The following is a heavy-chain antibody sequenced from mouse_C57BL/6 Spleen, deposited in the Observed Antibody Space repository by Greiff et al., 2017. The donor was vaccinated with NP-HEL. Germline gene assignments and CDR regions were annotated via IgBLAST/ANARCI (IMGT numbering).Heavy chain of an antibody. D-gene: IGHD2-4*01. CDR3: ANYDWYFDV. V-gene: IGHV5-17*01. CDR2: ISSGSSTI. J-gene: IGHJ1*03. CDR1: GFTFSDYG. Sequence: EVKLMESGGGLVKPGGSLKLSCAASGFTFSDYGMHWVRQAPEKGLEWVAYISSGSSTIYYADTVKGRFTISRDNAKYTLFLQMTSLRSEDTAMYYCANYDWYFDVWGTGTTVTVSS.